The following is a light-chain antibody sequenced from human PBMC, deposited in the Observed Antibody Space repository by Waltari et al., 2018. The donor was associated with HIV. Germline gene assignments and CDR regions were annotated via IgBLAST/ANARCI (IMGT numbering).Light chain of an antibody. J-gene: IGLJ1*01. Sequence: QSVLTQAPSVSAAPGQKIAISCSGASSNIGSNFVSWYQQFPGTAPQLLIYDNNSRPSEIPNRFSGSKSGTSATLDITGLQTGDEADYYCGTWDNRLDAYVFGSGTEVTVL. V-gene: IGLV1-51*01. CDR1: SSNIGSNF. CDR3: GTWDNRLDAYV. CDR2: DNN.